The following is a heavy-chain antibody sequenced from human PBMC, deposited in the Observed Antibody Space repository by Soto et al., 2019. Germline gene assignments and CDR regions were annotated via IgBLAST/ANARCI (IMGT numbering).Heavy chain of an antibody. CDR1: GYTFTSYG. CDR2: ISAYNGNT. V-gene: IGHV1-18*01. J-gene: IGHJ6*02. CDR3: ARDLPNYDVWSGRYYYYGMDV. Sequence: EASVKVSCKASGYTFTSYGISWVRQAPGQGLEWMGWISAYNGNTNYAQKLQGRVTMTTDTSTSTAYMELRSLRSDDTAVYYCARDLPNYDVWSGRYYYYGMDVWGQGTTVTVSS. D-gene: IGHD3-3*01.